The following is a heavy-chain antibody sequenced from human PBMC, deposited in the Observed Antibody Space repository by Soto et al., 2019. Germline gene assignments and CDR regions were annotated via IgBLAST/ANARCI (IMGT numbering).Heavy chain of an antibody. CDR3: ARDRPGSYCGGDCALGYYYHGMDV. Sequence: QVQLVQSGAELKKPGASVSLSCKASGFSLSSYYIHWVRQAPGQGLQWMGIINPTNGFTGYPQEFTGSVYRPSDTATSKVEMEVRRVSSADTAMYFCARDRPGSYCGGDCALGYYYHGMDVWGQGTAVTVS. CDR2: INPTNGFT. J-gene: IGHJ6*02. V-gene: IGHV1-46*01. CDR1: GFSLSSYY. D-gene: IGHD2-21*02.